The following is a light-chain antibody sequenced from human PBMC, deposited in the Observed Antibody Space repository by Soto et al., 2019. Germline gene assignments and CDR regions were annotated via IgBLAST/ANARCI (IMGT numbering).Light chain of an antibody. CDR1: QSVGNN. V-gene: IGKV3-15*01. Sequence: EIVVTQSPATLSVSPGERATLSCRASQSVGNNCAWYQQKPGQAPRLLIFATSTRATGVPARFSGSGSGTEFTLTISSLQSEDFAVYYCQQYGDWPLTFGLGAKVEIE. J-gene: IGKJ4*01. CDR3: QQYGDWPLT. CDR2: ATS.